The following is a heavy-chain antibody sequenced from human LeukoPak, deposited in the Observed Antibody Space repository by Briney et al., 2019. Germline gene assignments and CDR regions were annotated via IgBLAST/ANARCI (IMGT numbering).Heavy chain of an antibody. J-gene: IGHJ3*02. V-gene: IGHV3-21*01. Sequence: KPGGSLRLSCAASGFTISSYSMNAVRQAPGKGLEWVSSISSSSSYIYYADSVKGRFTISRDNAKNSLYLQMNSLRAEDTAVYYCARDFYCSSTSCYGNDAFDIWGQGTMVTVSS. D-gene: IGHD2-2*01. CDR1: GFTISSYS. CDR3: ARDFYCSSTSCYGNDAFDI. CDR2: ISSSSSYI.